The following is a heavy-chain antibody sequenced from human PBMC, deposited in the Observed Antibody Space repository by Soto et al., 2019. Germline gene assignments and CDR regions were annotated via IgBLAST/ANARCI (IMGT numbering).Heavy chain of an antibody. D-gene: IGHD5-12*01. CDR3: TSSGYDEDYYYGMDV. V-gene: IGHV3-73*02. Sequence: EVQLVESGGGLVQPGGSLKLSCAASGFTFSGSAMHWVRQASGKGLEWVGRIRSKANSYATAYAASVKGRFTISGDDSKNTAYLQMNSLKTEDTAVYYCTSSGYDEDYYYGMDVWGQGTTVTVSS. CDR1: GFTFSGSA. CDR2: IRSKANSYAT. J-gene: IGHJ6*02.